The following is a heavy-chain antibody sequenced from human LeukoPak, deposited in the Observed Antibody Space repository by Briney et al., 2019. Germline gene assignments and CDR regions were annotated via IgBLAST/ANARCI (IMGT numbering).Heavy chain of an antibody. Sequence: ASVKVSCKASGYTFIDYGISWVRQVPGQGLEWIGWISTYSGNTNYGLKFLGRVTMTTDTSTTTAYMELRSLRSDDTAVYYCARAAAGGDFCDPWGQGTLVTVYS. CDR2: ISTYSGNT. J-gene: IGHJ5*02. V-gene: IGHV1-18*01. D-gene: IGHD3-10*01. CDR3: ARAAAGGDFCDP. CDR1: GYTFIDYG.